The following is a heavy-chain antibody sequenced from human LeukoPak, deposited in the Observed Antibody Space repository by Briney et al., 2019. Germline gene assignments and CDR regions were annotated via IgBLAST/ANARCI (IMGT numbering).Heavy chain of an antibody. Sequence: PGGSLRLSCAASGFTFSSYAMSWVRQAPGKGLESVSAISGSGGSTYYADSVKGRFTISRDNSKNTLYLQMNSLRAEDTAVYYCAKPQAGYDSSGYYPYYFDYWGQGTLVTVSS. D-gene: IGHD3-22*01. CDR3: AKPQAGYDSSGYYPYYFDY. CDR1: GFTFSSYA. V-gene: IGHV3-23*01. J-gene: IGHJ4*02. CDR2: ISGSGGST.